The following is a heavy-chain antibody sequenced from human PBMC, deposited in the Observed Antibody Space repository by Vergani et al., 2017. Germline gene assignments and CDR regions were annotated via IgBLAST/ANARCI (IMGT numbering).Heavy chain of an antibody. CDR3: ARAGGEMTINYYDYFKDC. CDR1: GGPFSSYA. J-gene: IGHJ6*03. Sequence: QVQLVQSGAEVKKPGSSVKFSCKASGGPFSSYAISWVRQAPGHGLEWMGGIIPIFGTANYGQKFQGRVTITADASTSNAYMELSSLRAEDTAVYYCARAGGEMTINYYDYFKDCGDRGTMVTVS. CDR2: IIPIFGTA. V-gene: IGHV1-69*01. D-gene: IGHD5-12*01.